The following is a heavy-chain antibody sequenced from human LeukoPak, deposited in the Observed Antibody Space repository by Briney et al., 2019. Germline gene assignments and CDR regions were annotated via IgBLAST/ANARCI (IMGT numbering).Heavy chain of an antibody. D-gene: IGHD3/OR15-3a*01. CDR3: ARTDKLYYYFYMDV. CDR1: GYTFTTYW. V-gene: IGHV5-51*01. CDR2: IYPDDSDT. J-gene: IGHJ6*04. Sequence: GQSLKISCKGSGYTFTTYWIGWVRQVPGKGLEWMVMIYPDDSDTRYSPSFEGQVSISADKSISTAYLQWSSLKASDTAMYYCARTDKLYYYFYMDVWGKGTSVTVSS.